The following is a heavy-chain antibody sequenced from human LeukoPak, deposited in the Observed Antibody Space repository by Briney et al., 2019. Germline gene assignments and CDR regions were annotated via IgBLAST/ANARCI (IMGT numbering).Heavy chain of an antibody. J-gene: IGHJ6*02. CDR2: ISGSGFGT. V-gene: IGHV3-23*01. CDR3: AKSGGTTVYYYYGMDV. CDR1: GFTFTNYA. Sequence: GGSLRLSCAASGFTFTNYAMSWVRQAPGKGLEWVSTISGSGFGTYYADSVKGRFTISRDNSKNTLYLQMNSLRAEDTAVYYCAKSGGTTVYYYYGMDVWGQGTTVTVSS. D-gene: IGHD2/OR15-2a*01.